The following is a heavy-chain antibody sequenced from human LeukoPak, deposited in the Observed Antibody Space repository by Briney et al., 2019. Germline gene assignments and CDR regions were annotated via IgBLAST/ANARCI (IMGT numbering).Heavy chain of an antibody. D-gene: IGHD3-10*01. CDR1: GFTFDDYG. Sequence: RTGGSLRLSCAASGFTFDDYGMSWVRQAPGKGLEWVSYIGDTPTTILYADSVKGRFTISRDNAKNSVYLQMNSLTGEDTAVYYCARGFSSAKSVRGISYYYYYMDVWGKGTTVTVSS. CDR2: IGDTPTTI. J-gene: IGHJ6*03. V-gene: IGHV3-48*04. CDR3: ARGFSSAKSVRGISYYYYYMDV.